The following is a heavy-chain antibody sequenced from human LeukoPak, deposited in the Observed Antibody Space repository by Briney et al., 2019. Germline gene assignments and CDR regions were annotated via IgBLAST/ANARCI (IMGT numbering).Heavy chain of an antibody. CDR3: ARVFYYGSGSSPQHLYGMDV. D-gene: IGHD3-10*01. CDR1: GGSISGYY. CDR2: INHSGST. J-gene: IGHJ6*02. Sequence: PSDTLSLTCAVYGGSISGYYSSWIRQPRGKGLEWIGEINHSGSTNYKPSLKSRVTISVDTSKNQFCLKLSSVTAADTAVYYCARVFYYGSGSSPQHLYGMDVWGQGTTVTVSS. V-gene: IGHV4-34*01.